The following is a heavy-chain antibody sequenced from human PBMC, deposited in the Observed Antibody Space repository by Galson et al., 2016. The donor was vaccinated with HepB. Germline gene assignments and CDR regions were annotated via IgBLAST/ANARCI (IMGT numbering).Heavy chain of an antibody. CDR3: AKDGSIVVVTAKFEY. Sequence: SLRLSCAASGFSFSSYAMSWVRQAPGKGLEWVSGTSASGDSTYYADSVQGRFTISRDNSKNTLYLQMNSLRTEDTAVYYCAKDGSIVVVTAKFEYWGQGTLVTVSS. V-gene: IGHV3-23*01. CDR1: GFSFSSYA. D-gene: IGHD3-22*01. J-gene: IGHJ4*02. CDR2: TSASGDST.